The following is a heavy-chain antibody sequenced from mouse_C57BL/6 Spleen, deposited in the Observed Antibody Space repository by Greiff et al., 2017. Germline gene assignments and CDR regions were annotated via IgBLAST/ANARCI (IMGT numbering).Heavy chain of an antibody. CDR2: ISSGGDYI. CDR3: TRVVDGYSDY. J-gene: IGHJ2*01. V-gene: IGHV5-9-1*02. D-gene: IGHD2-3*01. Sequence: EVKLMESGEGLVKPGGSLKLSCAASGFTFSSYAMSWVRQTPEKRLEWVAYISSGGDYIYYADTVKGRFTISRDNARNTLYLQMSSLKSEDTAMYYCTRVVDGYSDYWGQGTTLTVSS. CDR1: GFTFSSYA.